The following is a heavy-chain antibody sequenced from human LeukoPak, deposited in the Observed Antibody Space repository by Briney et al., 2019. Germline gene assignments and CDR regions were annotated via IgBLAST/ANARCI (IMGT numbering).Heavy chain of an antibody. CDR1: GGTFSSYA. CDR3: ARGSSSGWYESPYYYYMDV. D-gene: IGHD6-19*01. Sequence: ASVKVSCKASGGTFSSYAINWVRQATGQGLEWMGWMNPNSGNTGYAQKFQGRVTITRNTSISTAYMELSSLRSEDTAVYYCARGSSSGWYESPYYYYMDVWGKGTTVTVSS. J-gene: IGHJ6*03. V-gene: IGHV1-8*03. CDR2: MNPNSGNT.